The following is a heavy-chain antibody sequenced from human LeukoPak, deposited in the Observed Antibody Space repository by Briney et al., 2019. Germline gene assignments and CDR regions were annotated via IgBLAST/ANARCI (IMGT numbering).Heavy chain of an antibody. Sequence: ASVNLSCTASGYTFTVYYMHWVRQAPGQGIEWMGWINPNSGGTNYAQKFQGRVTMTRDTSISTAYMELSRLRSDDTAVYYCARDRGSGYLSDYWGQGTLVTVSS. CDR1: GYTFTVYY. CDR3: ARDRGSGYLSDY. D-gene: IGHD3-3*01. V-gene: IGHV1-2*02. CDR2: INPNSGGT. J-gene: IGHJ4*02.